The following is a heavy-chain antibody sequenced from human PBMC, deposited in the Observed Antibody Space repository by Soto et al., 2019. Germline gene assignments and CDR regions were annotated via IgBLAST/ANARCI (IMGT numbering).Heavy chain of an antibody. J-gene: IGHJ4*02. CDR2: ISAYNSNT. CDR1: GYTFTSYG. V-gene: IGHV1-18*01. CDR3: VVAAQPYYFDY. Sequence: QFQLVQSGAEVKKPGASVKVSCKASGYTFTSYGISWVRQAPVQGLEWMGWISAYNSNTNYAQKLQGRVTITTDTYTSTGYMELRSMRSDDNGVYYCVVAAQPYYFDYWVQGTRVTVSS. D-gene: IGHD2-15*01.